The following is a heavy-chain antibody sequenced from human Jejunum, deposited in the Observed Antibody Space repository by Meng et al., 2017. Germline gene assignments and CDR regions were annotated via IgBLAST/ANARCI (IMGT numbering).Heavy chain of an antibody. CDR1: GYTFITYY. J-gene: IGHJ4*02. CDR2: IDPTDIA. Sequence: ASALVFCKASGYTFITYYIHWVRQAPGQGLEWMGMIDPTDIAHYAENFQGRVTLTRDTSTNTVYMELNSLRSEDTAVYYCARRRVPGIGTPGYLDFWGQGSLVTVSS. CDR3: ARRRVPGIGTPGYLDF. D-gene: IGHD6-19*01. V-gene: IGHV1-46*01.